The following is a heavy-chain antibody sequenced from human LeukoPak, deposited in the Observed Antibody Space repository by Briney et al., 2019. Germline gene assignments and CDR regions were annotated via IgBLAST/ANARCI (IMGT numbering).Heavy chain of an antibody. J-gene: IGHJ4*02. V-gene: IGHV3-23*01. CDR1: GFTFSSYA. CDR2: ISGSGGSI. D-gene: IGHD1-1*01. Sequence: GGSPRLSCAASGFTFSSYAMTWVRQAPGKGLEWVSGISGSGGSIYYADSVKGRFTISRDNSKNTLYLQMNSLRAEDTALYYCAKLRGPTSGAPDYWGQGTLVTASS. CDR3: AKLRGPTSGAPDY.